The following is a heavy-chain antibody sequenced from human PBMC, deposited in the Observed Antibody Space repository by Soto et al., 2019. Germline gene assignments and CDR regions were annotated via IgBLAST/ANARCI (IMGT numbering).Heavy chain of an antibody. V-gene: IGHV3-11*01. J-gene: IGHJ6*03. Sequence: QVQLVESGGGLVKPGGSLRLSCAASGFTFSDSFMSWSRQTPGKGLEWLSYISGRDGNIYYADSVRGRFTISRDNAKNSVSRQRNRRRAGDPAVYYCAGDQGPNYRAVWGKGTTVTVS. CDR1: GFTFSDSF. CDR3: AGDQGPNYRAV. CDR2: ISGRDGNI.